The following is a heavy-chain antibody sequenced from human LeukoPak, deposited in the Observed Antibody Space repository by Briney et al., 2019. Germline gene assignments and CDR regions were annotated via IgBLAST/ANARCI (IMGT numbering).Heavy chain of an antibody. CDR1: GGSISNYY. J-gene: IGHJ6*04. Sequence: SETLSLTCTVSGGSISNYYWSWIRQPPGKGLEWIGYIDYSGSTNYNPSLKGRVTMSVDTSKNQVSLKLSSVTAAGTRGKHGARDERGGNVSEYDQYQYRLVWGKGTTVTVSS. CDR2: IDYSGST. V-gene: IGHV4-59*01. D-gene: IGHD2-2*01. CDR3: ARDERGGNVSEYDQYQYRLV.